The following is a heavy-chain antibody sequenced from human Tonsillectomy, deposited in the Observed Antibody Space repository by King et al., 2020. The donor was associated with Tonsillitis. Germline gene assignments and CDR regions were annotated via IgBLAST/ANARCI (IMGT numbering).Heavy chain of an antibody. Sequence: QLQESGPGLVKPSETLSLTCTVSGGSISSYYWSWIRQPPGKGLEWIGYIYYSGGTNYNPSLKSRVTISVDPSKNQFSLKLGSVTAADTAVYYCARVGRRPRPRGYYYYMDVWGKGTTVTVSS. V-gene: IGHV4-59*01. CDR2: IYYSGGT. D-gene: IGHD3-10*01. CDR1: GGSISSYY. CDR3: ARVGRRPRPRGYYYYMDV. J-gene: IGHJ6*03.